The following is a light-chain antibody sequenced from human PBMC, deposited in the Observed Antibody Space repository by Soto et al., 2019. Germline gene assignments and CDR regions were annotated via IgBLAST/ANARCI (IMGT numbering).Light chain of an antibody. Sequence: QSVLTQPPSVSAAPGQRVTISCSGSRANIGKNYVSWYQQLPGTAPKLLIYDNNKRPSGIPDRFSGSKSGTSATLGINGLQTGDEAEYYCGTWDSSLSAVVFGGGTKLTVL. V-gene: IGLV1-51*01. CDR2: DNN. CDR3: GTWDSSLSAVV. CDR1: RANIGKNY. J-gene: IGLJ2*01.